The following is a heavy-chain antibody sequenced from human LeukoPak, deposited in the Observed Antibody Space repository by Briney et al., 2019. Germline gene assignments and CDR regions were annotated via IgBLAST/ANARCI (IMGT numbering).Heavy chain of an antibody. V-gene: IGHV3-21*01. Sequence: GGSLRLSCAASEFTFSSYSMNWVRQAPGKGLEWVSSISSSSSYIYYADSVKGRFTISRDNAKNSLYLQMNSLRAEDTAVYYCARDAIRYYYDSSGYSPWFDPWGQGTLVTVSS. D-gene: IGHD3-22*01. CDR3: ARDAIRYYYDSSGYSPWFDP. CDR2: ISSSSSYI. CDR1: EFTFSSYS. J-gene: IGHJ5*02.